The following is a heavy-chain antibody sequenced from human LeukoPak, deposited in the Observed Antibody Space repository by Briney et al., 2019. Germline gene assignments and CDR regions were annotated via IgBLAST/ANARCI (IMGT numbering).Heavy chain of an antibody. V-gene: IGHV3-23*01. Sequence: GGSLRLSCAGSGFTFSSYGMNWVRQTPGKELEWVSGISESGDRTYYADSVKGRFTISRDNSKSALYLQMNSLRAEDTAVYHCASRRGCSSANCYGLDYWGQGTLVTVSS. CDR3: ASRRGCSSANCYGLDY. J-gene: IGHJ4*02. D-gene: IGHD2-15*01. CDR1: GFTFSSYG. CDR2: ISESGDRT.